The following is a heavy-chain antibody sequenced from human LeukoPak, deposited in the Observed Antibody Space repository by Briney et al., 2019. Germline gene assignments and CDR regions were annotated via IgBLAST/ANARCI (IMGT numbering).Heavy chain of an antibody. CDR3: ARAGRGYSGYDYFDY. V-gene: IGHV3-7*01. CDR1: GFTFSSYW. J-gene: IGHJ4*02. CDR2: IKQDGSEK. Sequence: GGSLRLSCAASGFTFSSYWMSWVRQAPGKGLEWVANIKQDGSEKYYVDSVKGRFTISRDNAKNSLYLQMNSLRAEDTAVYYCARAGRGYSGYDYFDYWGQGTLVTVSS. D-gene: IGHD5-12*01.